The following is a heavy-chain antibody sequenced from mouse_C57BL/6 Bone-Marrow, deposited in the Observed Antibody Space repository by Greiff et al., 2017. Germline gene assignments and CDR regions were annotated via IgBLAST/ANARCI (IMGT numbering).Heavy chain of an antibody. CDR1: GYTFTSYG. D-gene: IGHD4-1*02. CDR3: ARGNWPGAMDY. CDR2: IYPRSGNT. J-gene: IGHJ4*01. Sequence: VQLKESGAELARPGASVKLSCKASGYTFTSYGISWVKQRTGQGLEWIGEIYPRSGNTYYNEKFKGKATLTADKSSSTAYMELRSLTSEDSAVYFCARGNWPGAMDYWGQGTSVTVSS. V-gene: IGHV1-81*01.